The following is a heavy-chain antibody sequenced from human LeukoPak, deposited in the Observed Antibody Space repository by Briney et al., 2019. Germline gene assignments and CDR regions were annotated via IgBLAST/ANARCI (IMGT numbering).Heavy chain of an antibody. Sequence: PSETLSLTCTVSGGSISSYYWSWMRQPAGKGLEWIGRIYTSGNTNYNPSLKSRVTISVDKSKNQFSLRLRSVTAADTAVYYCATDFGSWDSSGDYSDWGQGILVTVSS. CDR3: ATDFGSWDSSGDYSD. V-gene: IGHV4-4*07. D-gene: IGHD3-22*01. J-gene: IGHJ4*01. CDR2: IYTSGNT. CDR1: GGSISSYY.